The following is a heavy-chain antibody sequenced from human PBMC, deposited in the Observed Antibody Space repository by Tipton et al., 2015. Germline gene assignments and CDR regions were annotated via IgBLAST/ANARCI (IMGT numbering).Heavy chain of an antibody. J-gene: IGHJ5*02. CDR3: ARSNVGASPSNFWFGP. D-gene: IGHD1-26*01. Sequence: TLSLTCTVSGDSIKSGSYYWGWIRQSPGKGLEWIGYISHSGTSFAYNLSLESRVTISVDTSKNQFSLKLTSVTSADTAVYFCARSNVGASPSNFWFGPWGKGSLVTVSS. V-gene: IGHV4-39*07. CDR1: GDSIKSGSYY. CDR2: ISHSGTS.